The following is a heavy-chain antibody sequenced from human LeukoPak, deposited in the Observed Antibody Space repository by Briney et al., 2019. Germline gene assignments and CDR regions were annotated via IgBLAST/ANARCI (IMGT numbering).Heavy chain of an antibody. V-gene: IGHV1-2*02. D-gene: IGHD5-12*01. Sequence: ASVKVSCKASGYTFTGYYMHWVRQAPGQGLEWMGWINPNSGGTNYAQKFQGRVTMTRDTSISTAHMELSRLRSDDTAVYYCARDRRGYSGYGSLVGDYWGQGTLVTVSS. CDR3: ARDRRGYSGYGSLVGDY. J-gene: IGHJ4*02. CDR2: INPNSGGT. CDR1: GYTFTGYY.